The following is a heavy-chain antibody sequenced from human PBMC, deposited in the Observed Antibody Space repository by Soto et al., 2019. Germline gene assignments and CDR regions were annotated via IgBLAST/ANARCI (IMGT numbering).Heavy chain of an antibody. CDR2: INSDGSST. V-gene: IGHV3-74*01. CDR3: GRGASGSYRLDY. CDR1: GFTFSSYW. J-gene: IGHJ4*02. D-gene: IGHD3-10*01. Sequence: EVQLVESGGGLVQPGGSLRLSCAASGFTFSSYWMHWVRQAPGKGLVWVSRINSDGSSTNYADSVKGQFTISRDNAKNTLYLQMNSLRAEDPAVYYCGRGASGSYRLDYWGQGTLVTVSS.